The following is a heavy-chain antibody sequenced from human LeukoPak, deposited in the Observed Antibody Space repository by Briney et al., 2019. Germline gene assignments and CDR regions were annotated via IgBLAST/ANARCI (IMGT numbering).Heavy chain of an antibody. CDR3: ARERGYYGDYTTNFDY. V-gene: IGHV1-18*01. J-gene: IGHJ4*02. CDR1: GYTFTSYG. CDR2: ISAYNGNT. D-gene: IGHD4-17*01. Sequence: ASVKVSCKASGYTFTSYGISWVRQAPGQGLEWMGWISAYNGNTNYAQKLQGRVTMTTDTSTSTAYMELRSLRSGDTAVYYCARERGYYGDYTTNFDYWGQGTLVTVSS.